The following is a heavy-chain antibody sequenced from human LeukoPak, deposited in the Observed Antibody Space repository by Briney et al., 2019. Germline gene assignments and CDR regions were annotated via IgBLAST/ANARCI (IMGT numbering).Heavy chain of an antibody. D-gene: IGHD6-19*01. V-gene: IGHV3-11*01. Sequence: GGYLRLSCTASGFTFSAYYMSWIRQAPWKGLEWVLYISSSGSTIYYADSVKGRFTISRDNAKNSLYLQMNSLRAEDTAVYYCARDPAVAGFSGWFDPWGQGTLVTVSS. CDR2: ISSSGSTI. J-gene: IGHJ5*02. CDR3: ARDPAVAGFSGWFDP. CDR1: GFTFSAYY.